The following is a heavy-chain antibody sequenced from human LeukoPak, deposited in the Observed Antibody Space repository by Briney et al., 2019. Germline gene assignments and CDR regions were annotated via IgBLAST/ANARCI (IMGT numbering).Heavy chain of an antibody. V-gene: IGHV3-74*01. CDR3: SSVRGY. J-gene: IGHJ4*02. Sequence: GGTLRLSCVASGFTFRSYCMHWVRQAPGKGLVWVSRINSDGSSTSYANSRKGRFTISGDNSKNTLYLQMNSLRAEDTAVYYCSSVRGYWGQGTLVTVSS. CDR1: GFTFRSYC. CDR2: INSDGSST. D-gene: IGHD3-10*01.